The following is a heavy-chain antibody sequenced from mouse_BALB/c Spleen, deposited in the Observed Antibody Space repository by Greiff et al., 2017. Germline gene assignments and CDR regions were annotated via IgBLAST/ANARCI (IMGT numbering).Heavy chain of an antibody. CDR3: ARPPYGYDYAMDY. CDR2: INPDSSTI. V-gene: IGHV4-1*02. J-gene: IGHJ4*01. CDR1: GFDFSRYW. D-gene: IGHD1-2*01. Sequence: EVKLLESGGGLVQPGGSLKLSCAASGFDFSRYWMSWVRQAPGKGLEWIGEINPDSSTINYTPSLKDKFIISRDNAKNTLYLQMSKVRSEDTALYYCARPPYGYDYAMDYWGQGTSVTVSS.